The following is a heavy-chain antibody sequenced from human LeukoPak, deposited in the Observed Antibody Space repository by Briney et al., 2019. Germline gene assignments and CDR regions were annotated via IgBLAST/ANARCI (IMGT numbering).Heavy chain of an antibody. CDR1: GGTFSSYA. D-gene: IGHD1-14*01. Sequence: SVKVSCKASGGTFSSYAISWVRQAPGQGLEWMGGIIPIFGTANYAQKFQGRVTITTDESTSTAYMELSSLRSEDTAVYYCAEGEGRKNGQNPPPYWGQGTLVTVSS. V-gene: IGHV1-69*05. J-gene: IGHJ4*02. CDR3: AEGEGRKNGQNPPPY. CDR2: IIPIFGTA.